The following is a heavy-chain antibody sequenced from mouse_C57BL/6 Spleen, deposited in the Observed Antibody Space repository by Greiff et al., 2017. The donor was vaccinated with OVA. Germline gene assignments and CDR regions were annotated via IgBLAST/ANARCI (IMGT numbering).Heavy chain of an antibody. CDR2: ISSGSSTI. CDR1: GFTFSDYG. D-gene: IGHD2-1*01. CDR3: ARGGGNHAMDY. J-gene: IGHJ4*01. Sequence: EVQLQESGGGLVKPGGSLKLSCAASGFTFSDYGMHWVRQAPEKGLEWVAYISSGSSTIYYADTVKGRFTISRDNAKNTLFLQMTSLRSEDTAMYYCARGGGNHAMDYWGQGTSVTVSS. V-gene: IGHV5-17*01.